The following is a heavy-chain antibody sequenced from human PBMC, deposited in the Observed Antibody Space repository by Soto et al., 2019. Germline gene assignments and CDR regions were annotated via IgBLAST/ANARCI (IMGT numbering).Heavy chain of an antibody. CDR3: ARGRTSSPTPGDY. J-gene: IGHJ4*02. D-gene: IGHD2-2*01. CDR2: IYYSGST. CDR1: GGSISSGGYY. V-gene: IGHV4-31*03. Sequence: QVQLQESGPGLVKPSQTLSLTCTVSGGSISSGGYYWSWIRQHPGKGLEWIGYIYYSGSTYYNPSLKMRGTISVDTSKNQCSLQLSSVTAADTAVYYCARGRTSSPTPGDYWSQGTLVTVSS.